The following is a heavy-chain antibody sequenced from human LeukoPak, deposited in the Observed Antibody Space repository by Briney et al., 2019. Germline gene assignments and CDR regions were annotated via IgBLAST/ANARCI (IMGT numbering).Heavy chain of an antibody. D-gene: IGHD3-10*02. Sequence: GSLRLSCAASGFTFSSYEMHWVRQAPGKGLEWVSYISSSGSTIYYADSVKGRFTISRDNAKNSLYLQMNSLRAEDTAVYYCAELGITMIGGVWGKGTTVTISS. V-gene: IGHV3-48*03. CDR3: AELGITMIGGV. J-gene: IGHJ6*04. CDR2: ISSSGSTI. CDR1: GFTFSSYE.